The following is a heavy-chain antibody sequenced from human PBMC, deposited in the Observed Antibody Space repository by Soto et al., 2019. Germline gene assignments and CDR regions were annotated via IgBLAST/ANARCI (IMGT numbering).Heavy chain of an antibody. CDR3: AHAYDFWSGYTADY. Sequence: SGPTLVNPTQTLTLTCTFSGFSLSTSGVGVGWIRQPPGKALEWLALIYWNDDKRFSPSLKSRLTITKDTSKNQVVLTMTNMDPVDTATYHCAHAYDFWSGYTADYWGQGTLVTVSS. CDR1: GFSLSTSGVG. D-gene: IGHD3-3*01. J-gene: IGHJ4*02. V-gene: IGHV2-5*01. CDR2: IYWNDDK.